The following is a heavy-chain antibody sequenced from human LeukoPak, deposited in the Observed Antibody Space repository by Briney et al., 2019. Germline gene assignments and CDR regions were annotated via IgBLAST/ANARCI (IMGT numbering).Heavy chain of an antibody. CDR2: INHSGST. CDR1: GGSFSGYY. Sequence: SETLSLTCAVYGGSFSGYYWSWIRQPPGKGLEWIGEINHSGSTNYNPSLKSRVTISVDTSKNQFSLKLSSVTAADTAVYYCARGREYYDILTGYYNVDAPDYWGQGTLVTVSS. CDR3: ARGREYYDILTGYYNVDAPDY. V-gene: IGHV4-34*01. J-gene: IGHJ4*02. D-gene: IGHD3-9*01.